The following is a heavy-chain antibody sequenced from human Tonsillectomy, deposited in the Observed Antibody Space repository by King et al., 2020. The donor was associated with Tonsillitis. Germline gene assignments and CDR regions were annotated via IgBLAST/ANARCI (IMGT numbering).Heavy chain of an antibody. Sequence: QLQESGPGLVKPSETLSLTCSVSGGSISSSSYYWGWIRQPPGKGLEWIGRVYYSGSSYYNPSLKSRVPISVDTSKNHFSLKLSSVTAADTAVYYCARNDYYDSSAFDIWGQGTMVTVSS. CDR3: ARNDYYDSSAFDI. CDR1: GGSISSSSYY. V-gene: IGHV4-39*02. D-gene: IGHD3-22*01. CDR2: VYYSGSS. J-gene: IGHJ3*02.